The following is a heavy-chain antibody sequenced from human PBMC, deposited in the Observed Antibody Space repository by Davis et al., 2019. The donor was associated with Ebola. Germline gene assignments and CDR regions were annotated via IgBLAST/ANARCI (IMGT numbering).Heavy chain of an antibody. CDR2: ISSSSSYI. CDR1: GFTFSSYS. J-gene: IGHJ5*02. V-gene: IGHV3-21*01. Sequence: GGSLRLSCAASGFTFSSYSMNWVRQAPGKGLEWVSSISSSSSYIYYADSVKGRFTISRDNAKNSLYLQMNSLRAEDTAVYYCARDVSMDTIFGVVITNWFDPWGQGTLVTVSS. CDR3: ARDVSMDTIFGVVITNWFDP. D-gene: IGHD3-3*01.